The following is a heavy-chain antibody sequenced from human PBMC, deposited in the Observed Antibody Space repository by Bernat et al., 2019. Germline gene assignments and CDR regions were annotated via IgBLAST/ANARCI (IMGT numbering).Heavy chain of an antibody. V-gene: IGHV4-31*03. CDR1: GGSISSGFYY. J-gene: IGHJ6*02. CDR3: ARDFGGYGRLDG. CDR2: IYYSGST. Sequence: QVQLQESGPGLVKPSQTLSLICTVSGGSISSGFYYWSWIRQHPGKGLEWIGYIYYSGSTYYNPSLKSRITISVDTSTNQFFLKLSSVTAADTAVYYCARDFGGYGRLDGWGPGTPVPVSS. D-gene: IGHD5-12*01.